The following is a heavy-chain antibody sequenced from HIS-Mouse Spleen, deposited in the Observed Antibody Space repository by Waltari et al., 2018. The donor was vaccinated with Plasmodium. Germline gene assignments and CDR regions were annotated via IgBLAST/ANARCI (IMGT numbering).Heavy chain of an antibody. CDR3: ARSIAATVTFYFDY. J-gene: IGHJ4*02. CDR1: GGSTSSGGSS. Sequence: QVQLQESGPGLVKPSQTLSLTCTVSGGSTSSGGSSWSWIRQHPGKGLEWIGYIYYSGSTYYNPSLKSRVTISVDTSKNQFSLKLSSVTAADTAVYYCARSIAATVTFYFDYWGQGTLVTVSS. CDR2: IYYSGST. V-gene: IGHV4-31*03. D-gene: IGHD6-13*01.